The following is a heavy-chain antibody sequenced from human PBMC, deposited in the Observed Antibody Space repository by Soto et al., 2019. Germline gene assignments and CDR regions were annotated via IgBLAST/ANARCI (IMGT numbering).Heavy chain of an antibody. CDR1: GFTFNTHW. D-gene: IGHD6-13*01. CDR2: IYFDGITT. J-gene: IGHJ4*02. Sequence: GGSLRLSCTASGFTFNTHWMHWVRQAPGKGLVWVSRIYFDGITTNYADSVKGRLTVSRDNAKNTVYLHVNSVTPEDTAVYYCARDPSGYSSSWPKEGFDYWGQGTLVTVSS. V-gene: IGHV3-74*01. CDR3: ARDPSGYSSSWPKEGFDY.